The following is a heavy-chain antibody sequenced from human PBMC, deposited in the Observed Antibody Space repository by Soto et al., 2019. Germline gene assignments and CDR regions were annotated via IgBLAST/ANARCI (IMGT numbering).Heavy chain of an antibody. CDR3: AKPVYGDYVGDY. Sequence: PVGSLRLSCAASGFTFSSYGMHWVRQAPGKGLEWVAVISYDGSNKYYADSVKGRFTISRDNSKNTLYLQMNSLRAEDTAVYYCAKPVYGDYVGDYWGQGTLVTVSS. V-gene: IGHV3-30*18. D-gene: IGHD4-17*01. CDR1: GFTFSSYG. J-gene: IGHJ4*02. CDR2: ISYDGSNK.